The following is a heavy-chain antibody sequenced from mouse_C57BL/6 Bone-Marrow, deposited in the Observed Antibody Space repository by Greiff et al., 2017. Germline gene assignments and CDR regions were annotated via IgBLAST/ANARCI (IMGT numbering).Heavy chain of an antibody. CDR1: GYTFTSYW. CDR3: AREGIYYDYDDGVAY. Sequence: QVHVKQPGAELVRPGSSVKLSCKASGYTFTSYWMHWVKQRPIQGLEWIGNIDPSDSETHYNQKFKDKATLTVDKSSSTAYMQLSSLTSEDSAVYYCAREGIYYDYDDGVAYWGQGTLVTVSA. J-gene: IGHJ3*01. D-gene: IGHD2-4*01. CDR2: IDPSDSET. V-gene: IGHV1-52*01.